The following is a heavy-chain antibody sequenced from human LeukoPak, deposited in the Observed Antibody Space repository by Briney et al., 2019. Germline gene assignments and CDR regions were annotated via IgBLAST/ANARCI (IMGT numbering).Heavy chain of an antibody. Sequence: PSETLSLTRTVPGGSISSSSYYWGWIRQPPGKGLEWIVKIYYNGSTYYNPSLSRQVTIFVDKCKKQSYLKLNSVTAADTAVYYCARQGGSYYTPFDSWGQGTLVTVSS. CDR1: GGSISSSSYY. D-gene: IGHD1-26*01. V-gene: IGHV4-39*01. CDR2: IYYNGST. J-gene: IGHJ4*02. CDR3: ARQGGSYYTPFDS.